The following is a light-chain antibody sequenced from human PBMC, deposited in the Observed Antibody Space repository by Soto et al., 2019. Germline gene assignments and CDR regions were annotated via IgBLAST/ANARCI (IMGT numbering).Light chain of an antibody. CDR1: QSVSSSY. V-gene: IGKV3-20*01. CDR3: QQYNSSPFT. CDR2: GAS. Sequence: EIVLTQSPGTLSLSPGERATLSCRASQSVSSSYLAWYQQQPGQPPRLLIYGASSRATVIPDRFSGSGSRTYSTLTISLLEAEDVAVYYWQQYNSSPFTFGGGTKVDIK. J-gene: IGKJ4*01.